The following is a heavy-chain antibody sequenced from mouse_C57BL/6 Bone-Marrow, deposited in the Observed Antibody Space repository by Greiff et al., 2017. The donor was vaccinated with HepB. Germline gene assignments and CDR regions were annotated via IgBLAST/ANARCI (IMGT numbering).Heavy chain of an antibody. CDR3: ARHGIPMDY. J-gene: IGHJ4*01. CDR2: ISIGGSYT. CDR1: GFTFSSYG. V-gene: IGHV5-6*01. Sequence: EVMLVESGGDLVKPGGSLKLSCAASGFTFSSYGMSWVRQTPDKRLEWVATISIGGSYTYYPDSVKGRFTISRDNAKNTLYLQMSSLKSEDTAMYYCARHGIPMDYWGQGTSVTVSS.